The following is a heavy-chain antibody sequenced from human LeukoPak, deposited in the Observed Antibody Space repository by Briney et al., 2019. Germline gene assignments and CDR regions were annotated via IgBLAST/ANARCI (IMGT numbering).Heavy chain of an antibody. Sequence: GGSLRLSCADSGFTFSNYWLTWVRQAQGQGLEWVANIKQDGSEKHYVDSVKGRFTISRDNAKNSLYLQMNSLRAEDTAVYYCARDRQIAYWGQGTLVTVSS. J-gene: IGHJ4*02. CDR2: IKQDGSEK. V-gene: IGHV3-7*01. CDR1: GFTFSNYW. CDR3: ARDRQIAY.